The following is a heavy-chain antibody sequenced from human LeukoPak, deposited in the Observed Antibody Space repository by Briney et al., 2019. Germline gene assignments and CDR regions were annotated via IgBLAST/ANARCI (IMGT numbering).Heavy chain of an antibody. V-gene: IGHV3-30*02. CDR1: GFTFSSYG. CDR2: IRYDGSNK. J-gene: IGHJ6*03. D-gene: IGHD3-10*01. CDR3: AKAGQWGTSDMVRDILRDYYYYYMDV. Sequence: GGSLRLSCAASGFTFSSYGMHWVRQAPGKGLEWVAFIRYDGSNKYYADSVKGRFTISRDNSKNTLYLQMNSLRAEDTAVYYCAKAGQWGTSDMVRDILRDYYYYYMDVWGKGTTVTISS.